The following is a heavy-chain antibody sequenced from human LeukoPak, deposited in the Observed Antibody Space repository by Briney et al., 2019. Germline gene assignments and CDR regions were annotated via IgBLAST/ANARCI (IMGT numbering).Heavy chain of an antibody. D-gene: IGHD3-3*01. CDR3: ARGVMFTMVFGVVIAHAWFDP. Sequence: SETLSLTCAVYGGSFSGYYWGWIRQPPGKGLEWIGSIYYSGSTYYNPSLKSRVTISVDTSKNQFSLKLSSVTAADTAVYYCARGVMFTMVFGVVIAHAWFDPWGQGTLVTVSS. CDR1: GGSFSGYY. V-gene: IGHV4-34*01. J-gene: IGHJ5*02. CDR2: IYYSGST.